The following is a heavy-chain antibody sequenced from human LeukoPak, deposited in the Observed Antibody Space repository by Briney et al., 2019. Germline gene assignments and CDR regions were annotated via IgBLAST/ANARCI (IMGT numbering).Heavy chain of an antibody. V-gene: IGHV3-30*04. CDR1: GLTFSDYA. Sequence: AGGSLRLSCVASGLTFSDYAMHWVRQAPGKGLEWLTFLSFDSSEKSFADSVKGRFTVSRDNSQNALYLYMTNLRPEDSAVYFCVLGIHYYAISGDYFQDRGQGSLVTVAS. D-gene: IGHD3-22*01. CDR2: LSFDSSEK. J-gene: IGHJ1*01. CDR3: VLGIHYYAISGDYFQD.